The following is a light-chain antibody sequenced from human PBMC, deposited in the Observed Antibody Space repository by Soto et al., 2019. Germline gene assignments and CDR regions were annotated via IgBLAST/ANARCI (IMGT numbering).Light chain of an antibody. CDR1: QRLSASD. J-gene: IGKJ5*01. CDR3: QQYGSSPLIT. V-gene: IGKV3-20*01. Sequence: EIVLTQSPGTLSLSPGARATLSCRASQRLSASDIAWYQQKPGQAPKFLIYGVSSRATGIPDRFSGSGSGTDFTLTISRLEPEDFAVYHCQQYGSSPLITFGQGTRLEIK. CDR2: GVS.